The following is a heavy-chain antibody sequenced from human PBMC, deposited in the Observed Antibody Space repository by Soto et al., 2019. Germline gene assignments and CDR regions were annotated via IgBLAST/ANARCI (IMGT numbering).Heavy chain of an antibody. Sequence: SETLSLTCTVSGGCISGYYLSWIRQPPGKGLEWIVSIYYSGTTYYNPSLKSRVTISVYTSKNRFSLKLSSVTAPYTAVYYGARTAPRAGLYSRGWNGGAYLDYWGQGTLVTVSS. D-gene: IGHD6-19*01. V-gene: IGHV4-59*05. CDR1: GGCISGYY. J-gene: IGHJ4*02. CDR2: IYYSGTT. CDR3: ARTAPRAGLYSRGWNGGAYLDY.